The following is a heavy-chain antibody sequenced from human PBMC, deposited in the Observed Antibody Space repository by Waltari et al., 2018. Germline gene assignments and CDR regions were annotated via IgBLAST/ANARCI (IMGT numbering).Heavy chain of an antibody. CDR3: ARDRYYYGSGSSNYFDY. J-gene: IGHJ4*02. Sequence: QLQLQESGPGLVKPSETLSLTCTVSGGSISSSSYYWGWIRQPPGKGLEGIGRIYFSGSTYYNPSVKSGVTISVDTTKNQFSLKLSSVTAADTAVYYCARDRYYYGSGSSNYFDYWGQGTLVTVSS. D-gene: IGHD3-10*01. V-gene: IGHV4-39*02. CDR2: IYFSGST. CDR1: GGSISSSSYY.